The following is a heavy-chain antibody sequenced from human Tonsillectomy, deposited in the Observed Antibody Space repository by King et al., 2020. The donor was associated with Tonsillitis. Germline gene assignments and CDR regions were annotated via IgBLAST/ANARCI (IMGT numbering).Heavy chain of an antibody. D-gene: IGHD1-26*01. V-gene: IGHV5-51*01. Sequence: QLVQSGAEVKKPGESLKISCKVSGYSFTNHWIGWVRQMPGKGLEWMGTIYPGDSDSRDSPSFQGLVTISADKSISTASLQWSSLKASDTGMYYCASLCGSYGDLGYWGQGTLVTVSS. CDR3: ASLCGSYGDLGY. CDR2: IYPGDSDS. CDR1: GYSFTNHW. J-gene: IGHJ4*02.